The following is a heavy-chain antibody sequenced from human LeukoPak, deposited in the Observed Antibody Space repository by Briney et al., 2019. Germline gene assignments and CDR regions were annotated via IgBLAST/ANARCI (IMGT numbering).Heavy chain of an antibody. V-gene: IGHV4-34*01. CDR1: GASFSVDY. CDR2: ITHSGNT. J-gene: IGHJ4*02. Sequence: PSETLSLTCAVYGASFSVDYWSWIRQSPGKGLEWIGEITHSGNTNYNPSFKSRVSMSVDTSKNQFSLRPSSVTAADTAIYYCARETSTVASYYFQYWGQGTLVTVSS. D-gene: IGHD2-15*01. CDR3: ARETSTVASYYFQY.